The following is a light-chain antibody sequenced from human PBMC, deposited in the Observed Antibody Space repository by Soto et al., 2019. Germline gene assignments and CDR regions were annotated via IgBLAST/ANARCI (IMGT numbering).Light chain of an antibody. CDR3: QQCCAWPLT. J-gene: IGKJ4*01. Sequence: EIVLTQSPATLSVSPGERATLSCRASQTVTHNFLAWYQQKPGQAPRLLMYDVSTRASGIPARFSVSGSGTEFTLTISSLQSEDSAVYYCQQCCAWPLTFGGGTKLEIK. CDR1: QTVTHN. V-gene: IGKV3-15*01. CDR2: DVS.